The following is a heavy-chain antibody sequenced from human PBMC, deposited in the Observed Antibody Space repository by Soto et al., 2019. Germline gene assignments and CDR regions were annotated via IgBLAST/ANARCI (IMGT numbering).Heavy chain of an antibody. CDR2: ITGSGDRP. V-gene: IGHV3-23*01. J-gene: IGHJ3*02. CDR3: ARDRRYPDDVFDM. D-gene: IGHD1-26*01. CDR1: GFIFSSYA. Sequence: EVQLLESGGGLVQPGGSLRLSCAASGFIFSSYAMAWVRQAPGKGLEWVSTITGSGDRPWYADSVKGRFTISRDNSKNTLNLQMNSLRADDTAVYYCARDRRYPDDVFDMWGQGTMVTVSS.